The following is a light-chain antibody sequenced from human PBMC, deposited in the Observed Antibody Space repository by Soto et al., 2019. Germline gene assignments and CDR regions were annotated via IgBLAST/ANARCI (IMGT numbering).Light chain of an antibody. V-gene: IGKV4-1*01. CDR2: WAS. CDR3: QQYYSTAET. CDR1: QSVLYSSDNKNY. J-gene: IGKJ1*01. Sequence: DIVMTQSPDSLAVSLGERATINCKSSQSVLYSSDNKNYLAWYQQKPGQPPKLLIYWASTRESGVPDRFRGSGSGTDFTLTISSLQAEDVAVYYCQQYYSTAETFGQGTKVEIK.